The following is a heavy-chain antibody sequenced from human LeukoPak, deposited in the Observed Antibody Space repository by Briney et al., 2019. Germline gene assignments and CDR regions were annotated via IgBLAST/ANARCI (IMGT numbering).Heavy chain of an antibody. D-gene: IGHD3-10*01. CDR1: GGSISPYY. Sequence: SETLSLTCTVSGGSISPYYWSWIRQPPGKGLECIGYIYYSGTTNYNPSLKSRVTMSVDTSNNHLSLRLTSVTAADTALYYCARHSYNYYGLDVWGQGTTITVSS. J-gene: IGHJ6*02. CDR2: IYYSGTT. CDR3: ARHSYNYYGLDV. V-gene: IGHV4-59*08.